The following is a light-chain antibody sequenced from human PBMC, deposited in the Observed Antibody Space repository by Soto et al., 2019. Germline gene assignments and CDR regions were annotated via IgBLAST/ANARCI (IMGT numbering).Light chain of an antibody. J-gene: IGLJ1*01. CDR1: SSDVGGYNY. CDR2: DVS. Sequence: QSALTQPASVSGSPGQSITISCTGTSSDVGGYNYVSWYQQHPGKAPKLLIYDVSNRPSGASNRFSGSKSGNTASLTISGLQAEDEADYYCSSYTGSTTLNYVFGTGTEVTVL. CDR3: SSYTGSTTLNYV. V-gene: IGLV2-14*01.